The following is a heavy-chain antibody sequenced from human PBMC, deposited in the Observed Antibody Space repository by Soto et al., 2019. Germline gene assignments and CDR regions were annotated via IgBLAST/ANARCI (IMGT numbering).Heavy chain of an antibody. CDR3: AKGRIMITFGGVIGPDY. CDR2: ISGSGGST. Sequence: GGSLRLSCAASGFTFSSYPMSWVRQAPGKGLEWVSAISGSGGSTYYADSVKGRFTISRDNSKNTLYLQMNSLRAEDTAVYYCAKGRIMITFGGVIGPDYWGQGTLVTVSS. D-gene: IGHD3-16*02. V-gene: IGHV3-23*01. CDR1: GFTFSSYP. J-gene: IGHJ4*02.